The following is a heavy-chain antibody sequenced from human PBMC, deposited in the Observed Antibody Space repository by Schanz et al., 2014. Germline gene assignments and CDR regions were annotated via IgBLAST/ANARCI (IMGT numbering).Heavy chain of an antibody. CDR3: ARRDNYLSAFDI. CDR2: ISYSGST. J-gene: IGHJ3*02. D-gene: IGHD4-4*01. Sequence: QLQLQESGPGLVKPSETLSLTCTVSGGSISSTFYYWGWIRQPPGKGLDWIGTISYSGSTYYNPSIKSRATLPVTTSNTQVSLKLTPVTAADTAVFYCARRDNYLSAFDIWGQGTMVTVSS. V-gene: IGHV4-39*01. CDR1: GGSISSTFYY.